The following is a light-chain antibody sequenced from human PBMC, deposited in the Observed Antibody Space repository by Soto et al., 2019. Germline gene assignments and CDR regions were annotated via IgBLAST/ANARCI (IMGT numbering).Light chain of an antibody. V-gene: IGLV2-11*01. CDR2: DVS. CDR1: SSDVGGYNY. CDR3: AARDDSLSGRWV. J-gene: IGLJ3*02. Sequence: QSALTQPRSVSGSPGQSVTISCTGTSSDVGGYNYVSWYQQHPGKAPKLMIYDVSKRPSGVPDRFSGSKSGNTASLTISGLQAEDEADYYCAARDDSLSGRWVFGGGTKLTVL.